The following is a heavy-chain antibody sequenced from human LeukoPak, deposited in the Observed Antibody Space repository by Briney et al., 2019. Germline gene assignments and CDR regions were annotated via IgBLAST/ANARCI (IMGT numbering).Heavy chain of an antibody. J-gene: IGHJ4*02. CDR3: AREAGYSSSWHINY. V-gene: IGHV3-11*04. Sequence: GGSLRLSCAASGFTFSDYYMSWIRQAPGKGLEWVSYISSSGSTIYYADSVKGRFTISRDNAKNSLYLQMNGLRAEDTAVYYCAREAGYSSSWHINYWGQGTLVTVSS. CDR1: GFTFSDYY. D-gene: IGHD6-13*01. CDR2: ISSSGSTI.